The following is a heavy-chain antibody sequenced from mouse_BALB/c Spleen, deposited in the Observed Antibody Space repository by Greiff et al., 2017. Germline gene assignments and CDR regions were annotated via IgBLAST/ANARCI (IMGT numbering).Heavy chain of an antibody. CDR1: GFAFSSYD. CDR2: ISSGGGST. V-gene: IGHV5-12-1*01. CDR3: ARPSRDWYFDV. Sequence: EVQLVESGGGLVKPGGSLKLSCAASGFAFSSYDMSWVRQTPEKRLEWVAYISSGGGSTYYPDTVKGRFTISRDNAKNTLYLQMSSLKSEDTAMYYCARPSRDWYFDVWGAGTTVTVSS. J-gene: IGHJ1*01.